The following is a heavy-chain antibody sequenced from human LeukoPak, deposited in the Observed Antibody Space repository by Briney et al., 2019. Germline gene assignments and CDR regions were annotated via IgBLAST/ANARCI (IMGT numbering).Heavy chain of an antibody. CDR3: ARDYVSGWDGIVGATTPRQSHDAFDI. J-gene: IGHJ3*02. Sequence: SETLSLTCTVSGGSISSSSYYWGWIRQPPGKGLEWIGYIYHSGSTYYNPSLKSRVTISVDRSKNQFSLKLSSVTAADTAVYYCARDYVSGWDGIVGATTPRQSHDAFDIWGQGTMVTVSS. D-gene: IGHD1-26*01. CDR2: IYHSGST. CDR1: GGSISSSSYY. V-gene: IGHV4-30-2*01.